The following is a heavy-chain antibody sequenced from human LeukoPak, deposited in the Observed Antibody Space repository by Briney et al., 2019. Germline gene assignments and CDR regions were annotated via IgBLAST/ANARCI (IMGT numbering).Heavy chain of an antibody. CDR2: IYYSGST. J-gene: IGHJ5*02. Sequence: SGTLSLTCTVSGGSISSYYWSWIRQPPGKGLEWIGYIYYSGSTNYNPSLKSRVTISVDTSKNQFSLKLSSVTAADTAVYYCARVHIGNWFDPWGQGTLVTVSS. V-gene: IGHV4-59*08. CDR3: ARVHIGNWFDP. CDR1: GGSISSYY. D-gene: IGHD5-12*01.